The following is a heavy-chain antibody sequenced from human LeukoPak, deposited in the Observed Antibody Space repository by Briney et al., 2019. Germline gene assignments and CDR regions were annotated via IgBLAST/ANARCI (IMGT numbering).Heavy chain of an antibody. CDR1: GFPFRNFG. CDR3: AKTSLSDPSGHYYYMDV. Sequence: PGGSLRLYCAASGFPFRNFGMHSVRQAPGKGLEWVAFIRFDGTSEFYADSVKARFTISRDNSQNTVSLQLNNLRIEDTALYYCAKTSLSDPSGHYYYMDVWGKGTTVTVSS. J-gene: IGHJ6*03. D-gene: IGHD3-3*01. CDR2: IRFDGTSE. V-gene: IGHV3-30*02.